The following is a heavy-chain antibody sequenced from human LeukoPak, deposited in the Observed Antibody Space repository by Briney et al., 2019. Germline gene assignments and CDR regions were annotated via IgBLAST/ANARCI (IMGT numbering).Heavy chain of an antibody. J-gene: IGHJ4*02. Sequence: GASVKVSCKVSGYTLTELSMHWVRHAPGKGLEWMGGFDPEDGETIYAQKFQGRVTMTEDTSTDTAYMELSSLRSEDTAVYYCATDFSRGYYDSSGSPRDWGQGTLVTVSS. CDR3: ATDFSRGYYDSSGSPRD. CDR1: GYTLTELS. V-gene: IGHV1-24*01. D-gene: IGHD3-22*01. CDR2: FDPEDGET.